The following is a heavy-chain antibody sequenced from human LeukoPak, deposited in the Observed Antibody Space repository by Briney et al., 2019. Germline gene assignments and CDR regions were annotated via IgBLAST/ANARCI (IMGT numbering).Heavy chain of an antibody. CDR1: GYSISSGYY. CDR2: IYHSGST. J-gene: IGHJ4*02. V-gene: IGHV4-38-2*02. D-gene: IGHD5-12*01. CDR3: ASHSGGYAY. Sequence: SETLSLTCTVSGYSISSGYYWGWIRQPPGKGLEWIGSIYHSGSTYYNPSLKSRVTISVDTSKNQFSLKLSSVTAADTAVYYCASHSGGYAYWGQGTLVTVSS.